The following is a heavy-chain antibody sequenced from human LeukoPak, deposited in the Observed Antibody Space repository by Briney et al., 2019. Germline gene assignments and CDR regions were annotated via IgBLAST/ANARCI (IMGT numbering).Heavy chain of an antibody. CDR1: GDSVTSGAYY. V-gene: IGHV4-61*08. Sequence: PSETLSLTCTVSGDSVTSGAYYWSWIRQPPGKGLEWIGCIYYSGSTHYNPALKSRVTISVDTSKNQFSLNLSSVTAADTAVYYWARSPYGSGSYYDFWYFDLWGRGTLVTVSS. D-gene: IGHD3-10*01. CDR3: ARSPYGSGSYYDFWYFDL. CDR2: IYYSGST. J-gene: IGHJ2*01.